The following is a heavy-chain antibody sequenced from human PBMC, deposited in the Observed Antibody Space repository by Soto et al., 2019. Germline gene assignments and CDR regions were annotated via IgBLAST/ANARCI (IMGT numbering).Heavy chain of an antibody. Sequence: QVQLVQSGAEVKKPGASVKVSCKASGYTFTNYGLTWVRQAPGQGLEWMGWVSTFNDNRNYAQKLQGRVTLTTDTSTNTAYMELRSLRSDDTAVCYCAKDSSGYSLGDDAFDVWGQGTMVIVSS. V-gene: IGHV1-18*01. CDR3: AKDSSGYSLGDDAFDV. D-gene: IGHD3-22*01. CDR2: VSTFNDNR. CDR1: GYTFTNYG. J-gene: IGHJ3*01.